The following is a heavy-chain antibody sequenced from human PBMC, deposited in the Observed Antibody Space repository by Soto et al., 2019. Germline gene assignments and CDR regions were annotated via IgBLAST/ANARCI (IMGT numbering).Heavy chain of an antibody. CDR2: ISYDGSSR. V-gene: IGHV3-30-3*01. CDR1: GFTLSTYA. J-gene: IGHJ4*02. Sequence: GGSLRLSCAASGFTLSTYAMHWVRQAPGKGLEWVSIISYDGSSRYYADSVKGRFTISRDNPKNTLFLQMNSLRADDAAVYYCARDRETVSGYYNALDYWGQGTPVTVSS. D-gene: IGHD3-9*01. CDR3: ARDRETVSGYYNALDY.